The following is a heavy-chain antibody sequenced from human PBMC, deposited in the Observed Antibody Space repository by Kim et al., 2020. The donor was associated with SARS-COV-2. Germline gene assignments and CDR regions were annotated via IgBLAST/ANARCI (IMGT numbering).Heavy chain of an antibody. Sequence: SETLSLTCTVSGGSISSSSYYWGWIRQPPGKGLEWIGSIYYSGSTYYNPSLKSRVTISVDTSKNQFSLKLSSVTAADTAVYYCARHGGMVRGPFDYWGQGTLVTVSS. V-gene: IGHV4-39*01. J-gene: IGHJ4*02. CDR1: GGSISSSSYY. CDR3: ARHGGMVRGPFDY. CDR2: IYYSGST. D-gene: IGHD3-10*01.